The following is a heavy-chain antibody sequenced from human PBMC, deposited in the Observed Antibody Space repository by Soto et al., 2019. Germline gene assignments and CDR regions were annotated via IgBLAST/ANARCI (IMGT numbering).Heavy chain of an antibody. Sequence: EVQLVESGGGLVQPGGSLRLSCAASRFTFSDYNMNWVRQAPGKGLEWMSYISSSESSIYYADSVKDRFVIYRDNAEKSLYLQMNSLRDEDTAIYYCVRGDSSGWDFDYWGQGTLVTVSS. D-gene: IGHD6-19*01. V-gene: IGHV3-48*02. J-gene: IGHJ4*02. CDR3: VRGDSSGWDFDY. CDR1: RFTFSDYN. CDR2: ISSSESSI.